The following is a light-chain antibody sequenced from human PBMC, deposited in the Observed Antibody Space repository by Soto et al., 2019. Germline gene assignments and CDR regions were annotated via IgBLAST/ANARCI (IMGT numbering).Light chain of an antibody. CDR2: DVS. CDR1: SSDVGGYNY. Sequence: QSALTQPRSVSGSPGQSVTISCTGTSSDVGGYNYVSWYQQHPGKAPKVMIYDVSERPSGVPDCFSGSKSGNTASLTISGLQAEDEADYYCCSYAGSPRYVLGTGTKLTVL. V-gene: IGLV2-11*01. J-gene: IGLJ1*01. CDR3: CSYAGSPRYV.